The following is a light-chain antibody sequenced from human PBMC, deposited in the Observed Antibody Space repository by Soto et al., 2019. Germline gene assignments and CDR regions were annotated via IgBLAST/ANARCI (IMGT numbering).Light chain of an antibody. J-gene: IGLJ1*01. CDR2: RNN. CDR3: ATWDDSLNGFYV. CDR1: TSNIGSNY. V-gene: IGLV1-47*01. Sequence: QSSLAQPPSASVTPGQGVTISCYGSTSNIGSNYVYWYQQLPGTAPKLLIYRNNQRPSGVPDRFSGSKSGTSASLAITRPPSDDEADYFCATWDDSLNGFYVFGTGTKVTVL.